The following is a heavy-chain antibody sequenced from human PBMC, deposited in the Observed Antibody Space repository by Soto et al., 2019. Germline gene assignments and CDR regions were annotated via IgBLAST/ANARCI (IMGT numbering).Heavy chain of an antibody. J-gene: IGHJ5*02. CDR3: ARVVPAAKLNWFDP. CDR2: IYHSGST. V-gene: IGHV4-30-2*01. D-gene: IGHD2-2*01. Sequence: SETLSLTCAVSGGSISSGGYSWSWIRQPPGKGLEWTGYIYHSGSTYYNPSLKSRVTISVDRSKNQFSLKLSSVTAADTAVYYCARVVPAAKLNWFDPWGQGTLVTVSS. CDR1: GGSISSGGYS.